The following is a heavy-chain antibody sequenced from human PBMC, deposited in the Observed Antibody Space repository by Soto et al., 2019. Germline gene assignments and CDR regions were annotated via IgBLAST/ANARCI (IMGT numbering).Heavy chain of an antibody. J-gene: IGHJ4*02. CDR3: ARLEGGWYDY. V-gene: IGHV4-59*08. Sequence: PSETLSLTCTVSGGSISSYYWSWIRQPPGKGLEWIGYIYYSGSTNYNPSLKSRVTISVDTSKNQFSLKLSSVTAADTAVYYCARLEGGWYDYWGQGTLVTVSS. D-gene: IGHD6-19*01. CDR1: GGSISSYY. CDR2: IYYSGST.